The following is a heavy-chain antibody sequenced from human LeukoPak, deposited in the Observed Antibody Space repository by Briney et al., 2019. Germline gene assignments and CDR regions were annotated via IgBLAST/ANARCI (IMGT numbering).Heavy chain of an antibody. CDR3: AREEKYYFDY. V-gene: IGHV3-11*04. CDR1: GFTFSDYY. CDR2: ISSSGSTI. Sequence: PGGPLRLSCAASGFTFSDYYTSWIRQAPGKGLECVSYISSSGSTIYYADSVKGRFTISRDNAKNSLYLQMNSLRAEGTAVYYCAREEKYYFDYWGQGTLVTVSS. J-gene: IGHJ4*02.